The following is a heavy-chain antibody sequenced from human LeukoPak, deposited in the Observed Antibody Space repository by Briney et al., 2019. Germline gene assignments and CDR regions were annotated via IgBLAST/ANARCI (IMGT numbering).Heavy chain of an antibody. CDR3: ANEYSKGDI. D-gene: IGHD4-11*01. V-gene: IGHV3-23*01. CDR1: RFTFSNYV. Sequence: GGSLRLSCAASRFTFSNYVMSWVRQAPGKGLEWVSAIGGSGGNTYYADSVKGRFTISRDNSKNTLYLQMNSLRAEDAAVYYCANEYSKGDIWGQGTMVTVSS. J-gene: IGHJ3*02. CDR2: IGGSGGNT.